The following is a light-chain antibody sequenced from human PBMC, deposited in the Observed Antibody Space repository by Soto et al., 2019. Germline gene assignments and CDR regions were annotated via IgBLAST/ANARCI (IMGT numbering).Light chain of an antibody. Sequence: DIQMTQSPATLSASVRDRVPITCRASHSITSWLAWYQQKPGKAPKLLIYDASSLESGVPSRFSGSGSGTEILLAIRLLQSYDIATNLCQRYSSDAGTFGQGTKVDI. V-gene: IGKV1-5*01. J-gene: IGKJ1*01. CDR1: HSITSW. CDR2: DAS. CDR3: QRYSSDAGT.